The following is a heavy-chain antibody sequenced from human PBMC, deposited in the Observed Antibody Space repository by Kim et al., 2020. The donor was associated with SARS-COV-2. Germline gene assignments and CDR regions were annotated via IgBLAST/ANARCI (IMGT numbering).Heavy chain of an antibody. J-gene: IGHJ2*01. V-gene: IGHV3-30*04. CDR2: ISYDGSNK. CDR1: GFTFSSYA. CDR3: ARSPYGYNSPPLPL. Sequence: GGSLRLSCAASGFTFSSYAMHWVRQAPGKGLEWVAVISYDGSNKYYADSVKGRFTISRDNSKNTLYLQMNSLRAEDTAVYYCARSPYGYNSPPLPLWGRGTLVTVSS. D-gene: IGHD5-12*01.